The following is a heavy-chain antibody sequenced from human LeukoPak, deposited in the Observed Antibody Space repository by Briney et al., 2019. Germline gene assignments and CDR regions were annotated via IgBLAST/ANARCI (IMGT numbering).Heavy chain of an antibody. Sequence: SETLSLTCTVSGGSISSGGYYWSWIRQHPGKGLEWIGYIYYSGSTYYNPSLKSRVTISVDTSKNQFSLKLSSVTAADTAVYYCARTVVPAASSFWYFDLWGRSTLVTVSS. D-gene: IGHD2-2*01. J-gene: IGHJ2*01. CDR1: GGSISSGGYY. CDR3: ARTVVPAASSFWYFDL. CDR2: IYYSGST. V-gene: IGHV4-31*03.